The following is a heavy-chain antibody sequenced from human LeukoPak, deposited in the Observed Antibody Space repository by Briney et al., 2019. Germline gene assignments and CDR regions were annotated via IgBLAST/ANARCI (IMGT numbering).Heavy chain of an antibody. V-gene: IGHV3-30*02. J-gene: IGHJ4*02. CDR1: GFTFSSYG. CDR3: AKGDKPGY. Sequence: GGSLRLSCVTSGFTFSSYGMHWVRQAPGKGLEWVAFIRYDESNKYYADSVKGRFTISRDNSKNTLYLQMNSLRAEDTAVYYCAKGDKPGYWGQGTLITVST. CDR2: IRYDESNK. D-gene: IGHD1-14*01.